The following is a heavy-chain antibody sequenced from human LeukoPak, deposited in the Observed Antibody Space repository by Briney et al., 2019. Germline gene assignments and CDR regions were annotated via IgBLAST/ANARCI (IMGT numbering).Heavy chain of an antibody. CDR3: ARGQLVGGYYYGLDV. CDR2: TSSGSTYT. J-gene: IGHJ6*02. D-gene: IGHD6-13*01. CDR1: GLTPSSYA. Sequence: GGSLRLSCAASGLTPSSYAMSWVRQAPGKGLEWVSYTSSGSTYTNYADSVKGRFTISRDNAKKSLYLQMNSLTAEDAAVYYCARGQLVGGYYYGLDVWGLGTTVTVSS. V-gene: IGHV3-11*03.